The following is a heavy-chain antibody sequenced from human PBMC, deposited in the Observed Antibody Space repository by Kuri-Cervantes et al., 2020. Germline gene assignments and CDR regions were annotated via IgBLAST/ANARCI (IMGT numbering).Heavy chain of an antibody. D-gene: IGHD1-26*01. J-gene: IGHJ4*02. V-gene: IGHV4-59*12. CDR2: ISYSGST. CDR1: GGSISSNY. CDR3: ARAQEGRPFDY. Sequence: SETLSLTCTVSGGSISSNYWSWIRQPPGKGLEWIGYISYSGSTNYNPSLKSRVTISVDTSKNQISLKLSSVTAADTAFYYCARAQEGRPFDYWGQGTLVTVSS.